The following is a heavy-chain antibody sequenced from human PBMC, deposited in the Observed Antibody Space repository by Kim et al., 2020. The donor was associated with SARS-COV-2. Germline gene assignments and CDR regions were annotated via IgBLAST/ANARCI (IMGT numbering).Heavy chain of an antibody. J-gene: IGHJ6*02. CDR3: ARGRVGASDYFYYGLDV. Sequence: ASVKVSCKASGYTFSSYGLSWVRQAPGQGLEWMGWINPDTDYTNYAPKVRDRVTMTTDSSASRAYLELRRLTSDDTAVYFCARGRVGASDYFYYGLDVWGQGTTVTVS. V-gene: IGHV1-18*01. CDR1: GYTFSSYG. D-gene: IGHD1-26*01. CDR2: INPDTDYT.